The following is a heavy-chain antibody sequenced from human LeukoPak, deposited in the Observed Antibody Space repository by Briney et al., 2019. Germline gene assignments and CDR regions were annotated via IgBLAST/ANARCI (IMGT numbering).Heavy chain of an antibody. J-gene: IGHJ6*04. V-gene: IGHV4-31*03. CDR2: IYYSGST. CDR1: GGSISSGGYY. CDR3: ARDRDIAVAGTRYYYYGMDV. D-gene: IGHD6-19*01. Sequence: PSETLSLTCTVSGGSISSGGYYWGWIRQHPGKGLEWIGYIYYSGSTYYNPSLKSRVTISVDTSKNQFSLKLSSVTAADTAVYYCARDRDIAVAGTRYYYYGMDVWGKGTTVTVSS.